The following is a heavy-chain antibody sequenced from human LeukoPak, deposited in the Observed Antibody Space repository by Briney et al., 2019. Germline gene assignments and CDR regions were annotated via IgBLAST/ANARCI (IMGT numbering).Heavy chain of an antibody. CDR3: AKDNYYDTSGGFFAY. CDR1: GFMFDNYA. CDR2: IGASGGST. V-gene: IGHV3-23*01. J-gene: IGHJ4*02. Sequence: PGGSLRLSCRTSGFMFDNYAMSWVRQAPGKGLEWVSGIGASGGSTYYSDSVKGRFTISRDNSKNTLFLQMNSLRAEDTAVYYCAKDNYYDTSGGFFAYWGQGTLVSVSS. D-gene: IGHD3-22*01.